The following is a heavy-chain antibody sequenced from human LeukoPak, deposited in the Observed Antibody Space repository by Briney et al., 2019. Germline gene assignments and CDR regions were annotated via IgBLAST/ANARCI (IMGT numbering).Heavy chain of an antibody. J-gene: IGHJ5*02. Sequence: AAVKVSCKASGYTFTSYGISWGRQAPGQGLEWMGWISAYKANTNYAQNLQGIVTMPTDTSTSTAYIELRRLRSDDRAVYSCARDSVRYFDWLLSGGSNWFDPWGQGTLVTVSS. D-gene: IGHD3-9*01. CDR1: GYTFTSYG. V-gene: IGHV1-18*01. CDR2: ISAYKANT. CDR3: ARDSVRYFDWLLSGGSNWFDP.